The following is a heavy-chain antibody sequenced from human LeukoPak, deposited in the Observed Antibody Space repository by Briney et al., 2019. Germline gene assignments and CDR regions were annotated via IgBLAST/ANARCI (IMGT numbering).Heavy chain of an antibody. CDR1: GFTFSGYY. Sequence: GGSLRLSCAASGFTFSGYYMSWIRQAPGKGLEWVSSISSSSIYIYYADSVKGRFTISRDNAKKSLYLQMNSLRAEDTAVYYCARVAAADTAMMNFDHWGQGTLVTVSS. CDR3: ARVAAADTAMMNFDH. J-gene: IGHJ4*02. D-gene: IGHD5-18*01. V-gene: IGHV3-21*04. CDR2: ISSSSIYI.